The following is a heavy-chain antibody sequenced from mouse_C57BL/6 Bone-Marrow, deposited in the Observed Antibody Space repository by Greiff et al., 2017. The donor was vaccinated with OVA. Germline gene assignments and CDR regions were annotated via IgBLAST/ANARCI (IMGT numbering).Heavy chain of an antibody. V-gene: IGHV1-59*01. CDR3: ADDYDGYWYFDV. J-gene: IGHJ1*03. CDR1: GYTFTSYW. D-gene: IGHD2-4*01. Sequence: VQLQQPGAELVRPGTSVKLSCKASGYTFTSYWMHWVKQRPGQGLEWIGVIDPSDSYTNYNQKFKGKATLTVDTSSSTAYMQLSSLTSEDSAVYYCADDYDGYWYFDVWGTGTTVTVSS. CDR2: IDPSDSYT.